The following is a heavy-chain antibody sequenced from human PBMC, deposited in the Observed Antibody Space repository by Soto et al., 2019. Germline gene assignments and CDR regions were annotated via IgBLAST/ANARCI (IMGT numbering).Heavy chain of an antibody. CDR3: GRRRARYRDNDVLDI. D-gene: IGHD2-2*02. Sequence: GESLKISCDGSGYKFTSYWISWVRQMPGKGLEWTGRIDPSDSYTNYSPSFQGHATVSADKSISTAYLQWSSLRASDTGMYYCGRRRARYRDNDVLDIRGQGTMVTVSS. CDR2: IDPSDSYT. CDR1: GYKFTSYW. J-gene: IGHJ3*02. V-gene: IGHV5-10-1*01.